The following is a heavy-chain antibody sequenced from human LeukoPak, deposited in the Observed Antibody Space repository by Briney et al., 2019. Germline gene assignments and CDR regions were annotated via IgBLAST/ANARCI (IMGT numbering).Heavy chain of an antibody. CDR2: IIPIFGTT. D-gene: IGHD6-13*01. V-gene: IGHV1-69*05. CDR3: ARSYSSSWYGTS. Sequence: ASVKVSCKASGGTFSNYAISWVRQAPGHRLEWMGGIIPIFGTTYYAQNFQGRVTFTTDESTATAYMEVHSLRSEDTAVYYCARSYSSSWYGTSWGQGTLVTVSS. CDR1: GGTFSNYA. J-gene: IGHJ1*01.